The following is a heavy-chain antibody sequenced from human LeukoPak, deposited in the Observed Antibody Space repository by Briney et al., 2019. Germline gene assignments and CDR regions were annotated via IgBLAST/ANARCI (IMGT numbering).Heavy chain of an antibody. CDR1: GGSFSSYY. Sequence: PSETLSLTCTVSGGSFSSYYRSWIRQPPGKGLEWIWSIYYSGSTNYHPSLKSRVTISGDTAKNQLSLKMSSVSAADTAVYYCARLIDEYSSSSGEYYFDYWGQGTLVTVSS. D-gene: IGHD6-6*01. CDR2: IYYSGST. J-gene: IGHJ4*02. CDR3: ARLIDEYSSSSGEYYFDY. V-gene: IGHV4-59*01.